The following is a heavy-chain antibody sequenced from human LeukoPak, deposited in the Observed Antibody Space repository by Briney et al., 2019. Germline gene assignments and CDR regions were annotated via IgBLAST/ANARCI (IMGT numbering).Heavy chain of an antibody. CDR2: INHSGST. Sequence: SETLSLTCPVYGGSFSGYYWSWIRQPPGKGLEWIGEINHSGSTNYNPSLKSRVTISVDTSKNQFSLKLSSVTAADTAVYYCARGGATTVTTRGAFDIWGQGTMSPSLQ. CDR1: GGSFSGYY. V-gene: IGHV4-34*01. J-gene: IGHJ3*02. CDR3: ARGGATTVTTRGAFDI. D-gene: IGHD4-17*01.